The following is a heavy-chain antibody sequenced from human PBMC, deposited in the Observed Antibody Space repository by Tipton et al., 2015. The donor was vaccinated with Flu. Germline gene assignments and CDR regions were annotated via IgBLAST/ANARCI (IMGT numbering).Heavy chain of an antibody. CDR1: GFTFTYAW. CDR2: IKSNRSGGTA. V-gene: IGHV3-15*01. J-gene: IGHJ4*02. D-gene: IGHD2-21*02. Sequence: SLRLSCVASGFTFTYAWMSWFRQRPGRGLEWVGRIKSNRSGGTANYAAPVKGRFTMSRDDSKNTLYLEMDSLKTEDTAVYYCTTGSLTVVTGGEDHWGQGTLVTVSS. CDR3: TTGSLTVVTGGEDH.